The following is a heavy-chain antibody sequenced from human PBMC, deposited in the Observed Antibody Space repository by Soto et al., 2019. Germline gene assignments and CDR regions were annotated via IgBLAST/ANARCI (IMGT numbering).Heavy chain of an antibody. CDR1: GGSFSGYY. CDR2: INHSGST. Sequence: LSLTCAVYGGSFSGYYWSWIRQPPGKGLEWIGEINHSGSTNYNPSLKSRVTISVDTSKNQFSLKLSSVTAADTAVYYCAGGRDGYNSDYFDYWGQGTLVTVSS. CDR3: AGGRDGYNSDYFDY. D-gene: IGHD5-12*01. V-gene: IGHV4-34*01. J-gene: IGHJ4*02.